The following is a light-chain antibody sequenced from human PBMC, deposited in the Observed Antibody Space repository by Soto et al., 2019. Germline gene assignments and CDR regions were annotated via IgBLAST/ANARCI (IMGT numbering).Light chain of an antibody. CDR1: SSDFGSYKF. CDR2: ETS. CDR3: FSFTSTNTHV. V-gene: IGLV2-23*01. Sequence: QSVLTQPASVSGSPGQSVTISCTGTSSDFGSYKFVSWYQHHPGKFPKVIIYETSKRPSGVSDRCSGSKSGNTASLTISWLQAEDEADYYCFSFTSTNTHVFGSGTKLNVL. J-gene: IGLJ1*01.